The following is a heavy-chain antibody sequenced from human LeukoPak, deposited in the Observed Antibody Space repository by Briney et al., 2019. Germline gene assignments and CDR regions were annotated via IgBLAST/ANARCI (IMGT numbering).Heavy chain of an antibody. D-gene: IGHD2-8*01. CDR2: ISSSSSYI. V-gene: IGHV3-21*01. CDR1: GFTFGSYS. J-gene: IGHJ4*02. Sequence: GGSLRLSCAASGFTFGSYSMNWVRQAPGKGLEWVSSISSSSSYIYYADSVKGRFTISRDNAKNSLYLQMNSLRAEDTAVYYCARDSGGVFDYWGQGTLVTVSS. CDR3: ARDSGGVFDY.